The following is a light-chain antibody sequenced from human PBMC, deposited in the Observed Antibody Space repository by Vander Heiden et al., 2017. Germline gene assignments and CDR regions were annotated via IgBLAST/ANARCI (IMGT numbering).Light chain of an antibody. V-gene: IGKV1-17*01. CDR3: LQHNSYPFT. J-gene: IGKJ2*01. CDR1: QGIRDD. Sequence: DTQMTQSPSSLSASFGGRVTITCRASQGIRDDLAWYQQRPGKAPERLIYAVSSLQSGVPSRFSGSGSGTEFTLTISSLQAEDFAAYYCLQHNSYPFTFGQGTRLEIK. CDR2: AVS.